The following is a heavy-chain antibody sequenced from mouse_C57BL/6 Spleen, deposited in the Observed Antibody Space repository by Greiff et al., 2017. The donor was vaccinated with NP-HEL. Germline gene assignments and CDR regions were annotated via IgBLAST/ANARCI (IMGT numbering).Heavy chain of an antibody. J-gene: IGHJ4*01. V-gene: IGHV1-52*01. D-gene: IGHD2-5*01. CDR3: ARYRAYYNNLGAMDY. Sequence: QVQLQQPGAELVRPGSSVKLSCKASGYTFTSYWMHWVKQRPIQGLEWIGNIDPSDSETHYNQKFKDKATLTVDKSSSTAYMQLNSLTSEDSEVNCCARYRAYYNNLGAMDYWGQGTSVTVSS. CDR2: IDPSDSET. CDR1: GYTFTSYW.